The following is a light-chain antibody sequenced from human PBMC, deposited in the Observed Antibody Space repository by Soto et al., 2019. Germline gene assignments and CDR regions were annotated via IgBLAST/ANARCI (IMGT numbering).Light chain of an antibody. Sequence: QSALTQPASVSGSPGQSITISCTGTSSDVGGYNYVSWYQQHPGKAPKLMIYEVSNRPSGVSNRFSGSKSGNTASLTISGLQAEDEAEYYCSSSTSSSTLEVFGTGTKVTVL. CDR3: SSSTSSSTLEV. V-gene: IGLV2-14*01. J-gene: IGLJ1*01. CDR1: SSDVGGYNY. CDR2: EVS.